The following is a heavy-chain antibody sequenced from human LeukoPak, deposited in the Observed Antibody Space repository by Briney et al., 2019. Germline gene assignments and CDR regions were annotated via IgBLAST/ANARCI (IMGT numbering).Heavy chain of an antibody. CDR1: GGSISSGGYY. CDR3: ARGSGSGGPYSLVAFDI. D-gene: IGHD6-25*01. J-gene: IGHJ3*02. CDR2: IYYSGST. Sequence: PSETLSLTCTVSGGSISSGGYYWSWIRQHPGKGLEWIGYIYYSGSTYYNPSLKSRVTISVDTSKNQFSLKLISVTAADTAVYYCARGSGSGGPYSLVAFDIWGQGTMVTVSS. V-gene: IGHV4-31*03.